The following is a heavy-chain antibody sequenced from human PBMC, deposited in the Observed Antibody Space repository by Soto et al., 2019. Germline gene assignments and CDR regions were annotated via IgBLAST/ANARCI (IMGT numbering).Heavy chain of an antibody. CDR3: ARCHGGYDPYYYYYMDV. D-gene: IGHD5-12*01. J-gene: IGHJ6*03. CDR2: ISAYNGNT. Sequence: ASVKVSCKASGFTFTSYGISWVRQAPGQGLEWMGWISAYNGNTNYAQKLQGRVTMTTDTSTSTAYMELRSLRSDDTAVYYCARCHGGYDPYYYYYMDVWGKGTTVTVSS. CDR1: GFTFTSYG. V-gene: IGHV1-18*01.